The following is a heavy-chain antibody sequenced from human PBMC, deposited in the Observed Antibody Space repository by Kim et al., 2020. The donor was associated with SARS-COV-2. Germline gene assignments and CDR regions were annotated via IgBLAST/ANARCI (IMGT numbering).Heavy chain of an antibody. D-gene: IGHD1-26*01. CDR3: ARGRGGSYWEAFDI. CDR2: ISYDGSNK. Sequence: GGSLRLSCAASGFTFSSYAMHWVRQAPGKGLEWVAVISYDGSNKYYADSVKGRFTISRDNSKNTLYLQMNSLRAEDTAVYYCARGRGGSYWEAFDIWGQG. V-gene: IGHV3-30-3*01. CDR1: GFTFSSYA. J-gene: IGHJ3*02.